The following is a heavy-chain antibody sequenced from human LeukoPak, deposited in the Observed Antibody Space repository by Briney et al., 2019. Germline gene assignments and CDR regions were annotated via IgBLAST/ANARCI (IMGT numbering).Heavy chain of an antibody. CDR2: INHSGST. J-gene: IGHJ4*02. Sequence: SETLSLTCAVYGGSFSGYYWSWIRQPPGKGLEWIGEINHSGSTNYNPSLKSRVTISVDTSKNQFSLKLSSVTAADTAVYYCARDTMVRGASLDYWGQGTLVTVSS. V-gene: IGHV4-34*01. D-gene: IGHD3-10*01. CDR3: ARDTMVRGASLDY. CDR1: GGSFSGYY.